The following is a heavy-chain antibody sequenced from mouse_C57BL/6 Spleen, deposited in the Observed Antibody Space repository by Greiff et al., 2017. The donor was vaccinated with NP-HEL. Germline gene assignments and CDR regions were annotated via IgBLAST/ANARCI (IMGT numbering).Heavy chain of an antibody. V-gene: IGHV1-80*01. CDR3: ARSADDGSPWYYAMDY. CDR2: IYPGDGDT. D-gene: IGHD2-3*01. Sequence: VQLQQSGAELVKPGASVKISCKASGYAFSSYWMNWVKQRPGKGLEWIGQIYPGDGDTNYNGKFKGKATLTADKSSSTAYMQLSSLTSEDSAVYFCARSADDGSPWYYAMDYWGQGTSVTVSS. CDR1: GYAFSSYW. J-gene: IGHJ4*01.